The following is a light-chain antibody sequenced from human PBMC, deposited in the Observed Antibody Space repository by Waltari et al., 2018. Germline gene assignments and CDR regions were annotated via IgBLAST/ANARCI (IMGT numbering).Light chain of an antibody. CDR1: GSNIGGNY. V-gene: IGLV1-47*01. Sequence: QSVLTQPPSASGSPGQRVSISCSGSGSNIGGNYVYWYQQFPGSAPKVLLYKTNQRPSWVPDRFAGSKTGTSGSLSIIVLRSEDEAEYYCASWEEDVSGVVFGGGTKLTVL. CDR2: KTN. CDR3: ASWEEDVSGVV. J-gene: IGLJ2*01.